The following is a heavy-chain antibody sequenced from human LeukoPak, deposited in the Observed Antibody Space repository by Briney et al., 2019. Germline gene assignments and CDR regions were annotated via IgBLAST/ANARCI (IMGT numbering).Heavy chain of an antibody. CDR2: INPSGGST. V-gene: IGHV1-46*01. J-gene: IGHJ6*02. CDR1: GYTFTSYY. CDR3: ARENSNPTHYYYYYGMDV. D-gene: IGHD4-11*01. Sequence: GASVKVSCKASGYTFTSYYMHWVRQAPGQGLEWMGIINPSGGSTSYAQKFQGRVTMTRDTSTSTVYMELSSLRSEDTAVYYCARENSNPTHYYYYYGMDVWGQGTTVTVSS.